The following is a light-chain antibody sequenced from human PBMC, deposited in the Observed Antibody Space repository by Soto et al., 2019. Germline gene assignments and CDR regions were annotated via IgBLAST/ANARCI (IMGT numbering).Light chain of an antibody. CDR1: QSISSH. CDR2: DAS. J-gene: IGKJ2*01. Sequence: DIQMTQSPSTLSASVGDRVTITCRASQSISSHLAWYQQKPGKAPEVLIFDASTLESGVPSRFSGGGSGTKFTLTISSPQPDDFATYYCQQYSSNSYTFGPGTKLEIK. V-gene: IGKV1-5*01. CDR3: QQYSSNSYT.